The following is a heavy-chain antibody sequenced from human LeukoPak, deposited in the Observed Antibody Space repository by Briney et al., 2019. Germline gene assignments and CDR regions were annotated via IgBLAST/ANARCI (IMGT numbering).Heavy chain of an antibody. V-gene: IGHV4-59*01. D-gene: IGHD2/OR15-2a*01. CDR1: GGSISSYY. CDR2: IYYSGST. J-gene: IGHJ4*02. CDR3: ARENIVTPPDY. Sequence: PSETLSLTCPVSGGSISSYYWSWIRQPPGKGLEWIGYIYYSGSTNYNPSLKSRVTISVGTSKNQFSLKLSSVTAADTAVYYCARENIVTPPDYWGQGTLVTVSS.